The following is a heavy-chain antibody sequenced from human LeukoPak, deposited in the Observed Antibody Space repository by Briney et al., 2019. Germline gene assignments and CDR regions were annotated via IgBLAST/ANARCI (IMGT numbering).Heavy chain of an antibody. CDR1: GFTFSSYN. CDR3: ARDKAMVRGVHPRFWFDP. J-gene: IGHJ5*02. D-gene: IGHD3-10*01. CDR2: ITSGSSYI. V-gene: IGHV3-21*01. Sequence: GGSLRLSCAASGFTFSSYNMNWVRQAPGKGLEWVSSITSGSSYIYYADSVKGRFTISRDNAKNSLYLQMNSLRAEDTAVYYCARDKAMVRGVHPRFWFDPRGQGTLVTVSS.